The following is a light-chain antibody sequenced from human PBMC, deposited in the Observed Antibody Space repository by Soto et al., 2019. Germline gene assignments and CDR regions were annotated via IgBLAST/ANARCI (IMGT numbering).Light chain of an antibody. Sequence: QSALTQPPSASGTPGQRVTISCSGSSSNIGSNTVNWYQLLPGTAPKLLIYRNNQRPSGVPDRFSGSKSGTSASLAISGLQSEDEAGYYCAVWDDSLNGRYVFGTGTKVTVL. CDR2: RNN. CDR1: SSNIGSNT. V-gene: IGLV1-44*01. J-gene: IGLJ1*01. CDR3: AVWDDSLNGRYV.